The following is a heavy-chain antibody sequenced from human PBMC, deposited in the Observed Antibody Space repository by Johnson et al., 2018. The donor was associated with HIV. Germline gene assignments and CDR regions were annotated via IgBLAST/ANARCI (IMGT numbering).Heavy chain of an antibody. Sequence: QMLLVESGGGVVQPGGSLRLSCAASGFTFSSYGMHWVRQAPGKGPEWVSVIFTVGDVYYADSVKGRFTISRDNSKTTLFLQMNSLRAEDTAVFYCSTGFYSSASWDAFDIWGQGTMVTVSS. D-gene: IGHD6-6*01. V-gene: IGHV3-NL1*01. CDR2: IFTVGDV. CDR1: GFTFSSYG. CDR3: STGFYSSASWDAFDI. J-gene: IGHJ3*02.